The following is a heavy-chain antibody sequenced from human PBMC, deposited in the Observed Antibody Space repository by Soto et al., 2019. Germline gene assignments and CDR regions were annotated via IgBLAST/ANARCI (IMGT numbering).Heavy chain of an antibody. V-gene: IGHV1-18*01. D-gene: IGHD3-3*01. CDR3: ARERSGGLYYDFWSGYYTTTAIQRPFDY. J-gene: IGHJ4*02. CDR1: RYTIRSKS. Sequence: ASAKPSSKTPRYTIRSKSICWVRQAPEQSLEWMGWIGGLRAETTYSPKFQGRLSLSAEASTYTAYLQLRGLKSDDTAVYYCARERSGGLYYDFWSGYYTTTAIQRPFDYWGQGTLVTVSS. CDR2: IGGLRAET.